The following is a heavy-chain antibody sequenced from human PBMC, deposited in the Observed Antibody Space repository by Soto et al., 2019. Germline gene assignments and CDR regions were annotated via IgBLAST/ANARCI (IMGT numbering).Heavy chain of an antibody. J-gene: IGHJ4*02. CDR2: ISYDGTDK. D-gene: IGHD4-4*01. CDR1: GFTFSSYG. Sequence: QVQLVESGGGVVQPGRSLRLSCAASGFTFSSYGIHWVRQAPGKGLEWVALISYDGTDKYYADSVKGRFTISRDNSKNTLYLQMSSLGPEDTAVYYCVKDKLYSNYEHYFDYWGQGTLVTVSS. V-gene: IGHV3-30*18. CDR3: VKDKLYSNYEHYFDY.